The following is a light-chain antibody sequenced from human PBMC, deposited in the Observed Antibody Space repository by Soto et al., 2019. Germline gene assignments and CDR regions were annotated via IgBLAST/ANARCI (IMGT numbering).Light chain of an antibody. J-gene: IGKJ1*01. CDR3: RQYNILPWT. V-gene: IGKV1-5*01. CDR1: QSISSW. CDR2: VAS. Sequence: IQMTQSPSTLSSCVGARLTITCRASQSISSWFVWYRLKPCKAPKLLIYVASSLESGVPSSFSGSGSGTEFTLTISSLHPDDLATYNCRQYNILPWTFGQGTKVDI.